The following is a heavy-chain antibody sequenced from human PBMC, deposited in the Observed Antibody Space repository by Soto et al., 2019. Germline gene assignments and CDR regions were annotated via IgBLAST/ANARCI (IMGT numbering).Heavy chain of an antibody. J-gene: IGHJ4*02. CDR3: AKTQTFNGYYGGFDA. CDR2: VSGGGAST. CDR1: GFSFAGYA. Sequence: EVQLWESGGGFVQPGGSLRLSCAATGFSFAGYALTWVRQAPGKGLEWLSAVSGGGASTYYADSVRGRFSISRDVSGNMIYLQLNHLTAGDTATYYCAKTQTFNGYYGGFDAWGQGTRVTVSS. D-gene: IGHD3-3*01. V-gene: IGHV3-23*01.